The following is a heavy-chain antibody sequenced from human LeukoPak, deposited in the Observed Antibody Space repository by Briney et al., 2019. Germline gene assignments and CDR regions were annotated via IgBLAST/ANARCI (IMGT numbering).Heavy chain of an antibody. CDR3: ARGRHYCTNGVCYKMDWFDP. CDR2: IYYSGIT. Sequence: SETLSLTCTVSGGSIRSSTYYWGWIRQPPGKGLEWIGSIYYSGITYYNPSLKSRVTISVDTSKNQFSLKLSSVTAADTAVYYCARGRHYCTNGVCYKMDWFDPWGEGTTVTISS. D-gene: IGHD2-8*01. V-gene: IGHV4-39*01. J-gene: IGHJ5*01. CDR1: GGSIRSSTYY.